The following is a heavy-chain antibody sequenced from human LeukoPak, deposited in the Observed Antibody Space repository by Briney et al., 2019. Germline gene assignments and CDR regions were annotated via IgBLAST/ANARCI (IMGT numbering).Heavy chain of an antibody. D-gene: IGHD2-21*01. V-gene: IGHV1-69*13. CDR2: IIPIIGTA. Sequence: ASVKVSCKASGGTFSSYLISWVRQAPGQGLEWMGGIIPIIGTADYTQKFQDRVTITADDSMTTAYMELRSLRSDDTAIYYCARDVVGSYGTKALDDWGQGTLVIVSA. J-gene: IGHJ4*02. CDR3: ARDVVGSYGTKALDD. CDR1: GGTFSSYL.